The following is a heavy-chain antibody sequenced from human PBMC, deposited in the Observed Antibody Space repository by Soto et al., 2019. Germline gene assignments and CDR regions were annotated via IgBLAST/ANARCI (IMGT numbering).Heavy chain of an antibody. CDR1: GYTFTHYG. D-gene: IGHD2-15*01. J-gene: IGHJ4*02. V-gene: IGHV1-18*04. CDR3: ARDVPGSGVPFWDY. Sequence: QIQLVQSGAEMKKPGASVKVSCKPSGYTFTHYGVSWLRQAPGQGLEWMGWISAYNGNTDYAHKFQGRVALTTDTSTSTAYRELRGLSPDDTAVYYCARDVPGSGVPFWDYWGQGTLVTVS. CDR2: ISAYNGNT.